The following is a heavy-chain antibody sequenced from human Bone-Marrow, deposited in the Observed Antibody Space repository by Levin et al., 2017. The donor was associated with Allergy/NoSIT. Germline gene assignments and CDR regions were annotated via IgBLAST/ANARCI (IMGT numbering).Heavy chain of an antibody. CDR3: ARSSRGYSYGYYFDL. J-gene: IGHJ4*02. D-gene: IGHD5-18*01. CDR2: IYPGDSDT. V-gene: IGHV5-51*01. Sequence: GGSLRLSCKGSGYTFNSHWIGWVRQMPVKGLEWMGIIYPGDSDTKYSPSFQGQVTISVDKSIATAYLQWSSPKASDTAMYYCARSSRGYSYGYYFDLWGQGTLVTVSS. CDR1: GYTFNSHW.